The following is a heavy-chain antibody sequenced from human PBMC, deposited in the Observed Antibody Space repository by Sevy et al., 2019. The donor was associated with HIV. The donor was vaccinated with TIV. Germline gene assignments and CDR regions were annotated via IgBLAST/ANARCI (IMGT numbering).Heavy chain of an antibody. V-gene: IGHV3-7*01. CDR3: VRAIGAAGSY. CDR1: GFSFSSYW. Sequence: GGSLILSCEASGFSFSSYWMSWVRHAPGKGLEWVANIKEDGSMIYYVDSVKGRFTISRDNAKNSVYLQMTSLRAEDAALYYCVRAIGAAGSYWGQGTLVTVSS. J-gene: IGHJ4*02. CDR2: IKEDGSMI. D-gene: IGHD6-13*01.